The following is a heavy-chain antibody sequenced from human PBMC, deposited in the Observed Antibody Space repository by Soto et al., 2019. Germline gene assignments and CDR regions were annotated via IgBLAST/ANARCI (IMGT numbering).Heavy chain of an antibody. D-gene: IGHD3-22*01. V-gene: IGHV4-61*01. CDR1: GGSVSSGRYY. J-gene: IGHJ6*02. Sequence: QVQLQESGPGLVKPSETLSLTCTVSGGSVSSGRYYWSWIRQPPGKGLEWIGYIYYSGSTNYNPSLKSRVTISVDTSKNQFSLKLRSVTAADTAVYYCARAPSYYYDSSGYSIDYGMDVWGQGTTVTVSS. CDR2: IYYSGST. CDR3: ARAPSYYYDSSGYSIDYGMDV.